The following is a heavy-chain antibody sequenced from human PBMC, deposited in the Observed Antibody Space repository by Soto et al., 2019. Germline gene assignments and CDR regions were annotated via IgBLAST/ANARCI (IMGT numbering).Heavy chain of an antibody. CDR1: GFTFSSYG. J-gene: IGHJ4*02. CDR2: ISYDGSNK. V-gene: IGHV3-30*18. Sequence: GGSLRLSCAASGFTFSSYGMHWVRQAPGKGLEWVAVISYDGSNKYYADSVKGRFTISRDNSKNTLYLQMKSLRAEDTAVYYCAKDWIRGVGATTDYWGQGTLVTVSS. D-gene: IGHD1-26*01. CDR3: AKDWIRGVGATTDY.